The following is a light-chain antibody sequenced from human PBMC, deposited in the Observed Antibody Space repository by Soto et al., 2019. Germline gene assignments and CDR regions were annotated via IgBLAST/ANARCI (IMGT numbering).Light chain of an antibody. CDR2: DTS. Sequence: EIVLTQSPGTLSLSPGERATLSCRASQTLSNSFIAWYQQKPGQAPRLLIYDTSSRATGVPDRYSASGSGTDFTLTISSLESEDFAVYYCQQRTSWPITFGQGTRLEIK. J-gene: IGKJ5*01. V-gene: IGKV3D-20*02. CDR3: QQRTSWPIT. CDR1: QTLSNSF.